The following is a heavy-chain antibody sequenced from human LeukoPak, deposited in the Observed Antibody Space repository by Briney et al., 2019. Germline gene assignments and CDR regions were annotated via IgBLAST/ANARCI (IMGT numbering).Heavy chain of an antibody. J-gene: IGHJ3*02. CDR1: GGSIRSSYYY. D-gene: IGHD3-10*01. CDR3: ARSDYRNSGSHTVFDAFDI. V-gene: IGHV4-39*01. CDR2: IYDSGST. Sequence: PSETLSLTCTVSGGSIRSSYYYWGWIRQPPGKGLEWVGSIYDSGSTYYNPSLKSRVAISVDTSKSQFYLKLNSVTAADTAVYYCARSDYRNSGSHTVFDAFDIWGQGTRVTVSS.